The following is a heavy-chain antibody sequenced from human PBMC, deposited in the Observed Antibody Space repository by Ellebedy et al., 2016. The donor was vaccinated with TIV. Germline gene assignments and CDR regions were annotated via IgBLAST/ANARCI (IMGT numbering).Heavy chain of an antibody. CDR1: GFTFSSYA. D-gene: IGHD4-17*01. J-gene: IGHJ6*02. Sequence: GESLKISXAASGFTFSSYAMSWVRQAPGKGLEWVGRIKSKTDGGTTDYAAPVKGRFTISRDDSKNTLYLQMNSLKTEDTAVYYCYTYGDYYYYYGMDVWGQGTTVTVSS. CDR2: IKSKTDGGTT. CDR3: YTYGDYYYYYGMDV. V-gene: IGHV3-15*01.